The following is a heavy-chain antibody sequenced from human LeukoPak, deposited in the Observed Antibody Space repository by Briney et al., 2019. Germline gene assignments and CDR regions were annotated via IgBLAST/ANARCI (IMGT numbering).Heavy chain of an antibody. J-gene: IGHJ5*02. D-gene: IGHD2-15*01. CDR2: INDDGSST. Sequence: GGSLRLSCAASGFTFKLYWMHWVRQAPGKGPVWVSRINDDGSSTTYADSVKGRFAISRDDAKNMLFLQMNSLRGEDTAVYYCVRGGPSTWSWGQGTLVTVSS. CDR1: GFTFKLYW. CDR3: VRGGPSTWS. V-gene: IGHV3-74*01.